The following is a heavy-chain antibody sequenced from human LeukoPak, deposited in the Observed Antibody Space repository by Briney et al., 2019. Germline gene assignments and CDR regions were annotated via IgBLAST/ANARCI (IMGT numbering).Heavy chain of an antibody. CDR2: INNSGSST. CDR3: ARDLMGIAYRGAFYY. D-gene: IGHD6-13*01. V-gene: IGHV3-74*01. Sequence: GGSLRLSCAASGFTFSSYWMHWVRQVPGKGLVWVSCINNSGSSTTYADSVKGRFTISRDNAKNSLYLQMNSLRAEDTAVYYCARDLMGIAYRGAFYYWGQGTLVTVSS. J-gene: IGHJ4*02. CDR1: GFTFSSYW.